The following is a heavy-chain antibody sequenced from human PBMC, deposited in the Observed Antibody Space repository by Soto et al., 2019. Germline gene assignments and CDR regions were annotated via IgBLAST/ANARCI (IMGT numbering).Heavy chain of an antibody. CDR2: TSYDGNNK. J-gene: IGHJ4*02. CDR1: GFTFGNYG. CDR3: AKGGGSARDFDY. Sequence: XGSLRLSCTGSGFTFGNYGMHWVRQAPGKGLEWVASTSYDGNNKYYADSLKGRFTISRDNSKKMVYLQMTSLGPEDTAVYYCAKGGGSARDFDYWGQGALVTVSS. V-gene: IGHV3-30*18. D-gene: IGHD1-26*01.